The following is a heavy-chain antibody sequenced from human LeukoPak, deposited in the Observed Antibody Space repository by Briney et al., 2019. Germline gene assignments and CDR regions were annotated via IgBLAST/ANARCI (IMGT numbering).Heavy chain of an antibody. CDR2: IYNSRST. J-gene: IGHJ6*03. D-gene: IGHD3-16*01. CDR3: ARSRGYYYYMDV. CDR1: GDSISSYY. Sequence: SETLSLTCTVSGDSISSYYWSWIRQPPGKGLEWIGYIYNSRSTSYNPSLKSRVTISEDTSRIQFSLKLSSVTAADTAVYYCARSRGYYYYMDVWGKGTTVTVSS. V-gene: IGHV4-59*01.